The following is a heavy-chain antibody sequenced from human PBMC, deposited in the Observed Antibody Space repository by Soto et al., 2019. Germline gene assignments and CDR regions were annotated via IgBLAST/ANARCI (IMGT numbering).Heavy chain of an antibody. Sequence: SVKLSCKASGYTFTSYDINRVRQATGQGLEWMGWMNPNSGNTGYAQKFQGRVTMTRNTSKSTAYMELSSLRSEDTAVYYCARVLSWASYYDFWSDYYNYYYYGLDVWGQGTTVTVSS. V-gene: IGHV1-8*01. CDR3: ARVLSWASYYDFWSDYYNYYYYGLDV. CDR2: MNPNSGNT. D-gene: IGHD3-3*01. CDR1: GYTFTSYD. J-gene: IGHJ6*02.